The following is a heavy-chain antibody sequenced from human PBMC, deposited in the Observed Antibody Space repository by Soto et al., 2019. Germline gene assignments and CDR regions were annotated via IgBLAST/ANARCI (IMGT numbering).Heavy chain of an antibody. CDR3: ARDRHIVVVPAAGRYFQH. Sequence: ASVKVSCKASGYTFTGYYMHWVRQAPGQGLEWMGWINPNSGGTNYAQKFQGRVTMTRDTSISTAYMELSRLRSDDTAVYYCARDRHIVVVPAAGRYFQHWGQGTLVTVSS. CDR2: INPNSGGT. J-gene: IGHJ1*01. CDR1: GYTFTGYY. V-gene: IGHV1-2*02. D-gene: IGHD2-2*01.